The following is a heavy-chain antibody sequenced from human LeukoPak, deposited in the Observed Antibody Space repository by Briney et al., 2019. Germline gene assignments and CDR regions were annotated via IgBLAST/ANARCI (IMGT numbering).Heavy chain of an antibody. D-gene: IGHD6-19*01. J-gene: IGHJ4*02. Sequence: PGGSLRLSCAASGFTFSSYSMNWVRQAPGKGLEWVSSISSSSSYIYYADSVKGRFTISRDNAKNSLYLQMNSLRAEDTAVYYCARGAAVAAPPSDYWGQGTLVTVSP. CDR2: ISSSSSYI. V-gene: IGHV3-21*01. CDR1: GFTFSSYS. CDR3: ARGAAVAAPPSDY.